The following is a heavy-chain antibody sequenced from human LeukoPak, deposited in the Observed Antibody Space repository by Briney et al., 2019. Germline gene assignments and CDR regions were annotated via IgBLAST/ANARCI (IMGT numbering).Heavy chain of an antibody. Sequence: GGSLRLSCAASGFTFSAYWMHWVRQAPGKGLVWVSRINSDGRSTIYADSVKGRFTISRDNAENTLYLQMNSLRAEDTAVYYCAGEILYGDSVGFDYWAQGTLVTVSS. CDR2: INSDGRST. D-gene: IGHD4-17*01. J-gene: IGHJ4*02. CDR1: GFTFSAYW. V-gene: IGHV3-74*01. CDR3: AGEILYGDSVGFDY.